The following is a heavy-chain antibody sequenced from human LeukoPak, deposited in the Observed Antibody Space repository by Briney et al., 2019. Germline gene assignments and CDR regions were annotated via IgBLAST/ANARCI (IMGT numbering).Heavy chain of an antibody. CDR1: GFSFSTYF. J-gene: IGHJ4*02. D-gene: IGHD3-10*01. V-gene: IGHV3-23*01. Sequence: GGSLRLSCVASGFSFSTYFLTWVRQAPGKGLEWVSEISTSGGSTYYADSVKGRFTISRDNSKNTLYLQMNSLRIEDTAVYYCAKETEYSDSGGFDKGLDHWGQGTLVTVSS. CDR3: AKETEYSDSGGFDKGLDH. CDR2: ISTSGGST.